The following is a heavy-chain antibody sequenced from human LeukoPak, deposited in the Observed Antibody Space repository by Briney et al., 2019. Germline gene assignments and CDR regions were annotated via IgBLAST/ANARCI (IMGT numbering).Heavy chain of an antibody. Sequence: GGSLRLSCAASGFTFSNYAMSWVRQTPGKGLEWVSAISGSGGSTYYADSVKGRFTISRDNSKNTLYLQMNSLRAEDTAVYYCAKDSNYYDSSGSFDYWGQGTLVTVSS. V-gene: IGHV3-23*01. D-gene: IGHD3-22*01. CDR2: ISGSGGST. CDR3: AKDSNYYDSSGSFDY. CDR1: GFTFSNYA. J-gene: IGHJ4*02.